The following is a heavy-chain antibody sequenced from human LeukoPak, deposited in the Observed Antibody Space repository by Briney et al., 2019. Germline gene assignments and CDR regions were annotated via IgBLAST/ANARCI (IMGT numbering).Heavy chain of an antibody. CDR3: ARGGSVTMIVDNAFDI. J-gene: IGHJ3*02. CDR1: GGSISSGGYS. CDR2: IYHSGST. V-gene: IGHV4-30-2*01. Sequence: SETLSLTCAVSGGSISSGGYSWSWLRQPPGRGLEWIGYIYHSGSTYYNPSLKSRVTISVDRSKNQFSLKLSSVTAADTAVYYCARGGSVTMIVDNAFDIWGQGTMVTVSS. D-gene: IGHD3-22*01.